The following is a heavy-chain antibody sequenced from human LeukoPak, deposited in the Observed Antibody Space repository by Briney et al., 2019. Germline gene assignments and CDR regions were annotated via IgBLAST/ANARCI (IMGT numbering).Heavy chain of an antibody. CDR1: GFTFSSHA. V-gene: IGHV3-30*04. Sequence: GGSLRLSCAASGFTFSSHALHWVRQAPGKGLEWVAVISSDGSYKYYADSVKGRFTISRDNSKNTLYLQMNSLRAEDTAVYYCARAVVVVAATRYNWFDPWGQGTLVTVSS. CDR3: ARAVVVVAATRYNWFDP. D-gene: IGHD2-15*01. CDR2: ISSDGSYK. J-gene: IGHJ5*02.